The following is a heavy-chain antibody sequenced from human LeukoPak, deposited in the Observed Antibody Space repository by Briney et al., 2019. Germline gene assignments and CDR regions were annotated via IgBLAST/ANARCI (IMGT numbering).Heavy chain of an antibody. CDR3: TRVGYIDEGIDY. CDR1: GFIFDDYA. D-gene: IGHD5-24*01. V-gene: IGHV3-9*01. Sequence: GGSLRLSCAASGFIFDDYAMHWVRQTPEKGLEWVSGISVSSDDIIYADSVKGRFTISRDNAKNSLYLQMNSLRAEDTAIYYCTRVGYIDEGIDYWGQGTLVTVSS. CDR2: ISVSSDDI. J-gene: IGHJ4*02.